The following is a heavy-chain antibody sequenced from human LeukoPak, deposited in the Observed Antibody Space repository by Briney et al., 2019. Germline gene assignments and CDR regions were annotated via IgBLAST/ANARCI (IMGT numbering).Heavy chain of an antibody. Sequence: GGSLRLSCEVSGFTFTDYWMNWVRQAPGKGPEWVASIRQDGSEKTYVDSVRGRFTISRDNTKNSLSLQLNGLRAEDTAVYYCARDGTAAGLYFDLWGQGTLVTVSS. CDR1: GFTFTDYW. D-gene: IGHD6-13*01. CDR3: ARDGTAAGLYFDL. J-gene: IGHJ4*01. V-gene: IGHV3-7*01. CDR2: IRQDGSEK.